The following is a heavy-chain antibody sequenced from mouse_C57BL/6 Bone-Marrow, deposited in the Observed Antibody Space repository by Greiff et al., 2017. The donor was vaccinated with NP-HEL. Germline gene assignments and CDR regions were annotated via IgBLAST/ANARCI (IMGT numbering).Heavy chain of an antibody. CDR2: ISNGGGST. J-gene: IGHJ4*01. D-gene: IGHD2-5*01. V-gene: IGHV5-12*01. CDR1: GFTFSDYY. CDR3: ARAYYSNPDYAMDY. Sequence: EVKLMESGGGLVQPGGSLKLSCAASGFTFSDYYMYWVRQTPEKRLEWVAYISNGGGSTYYPDTVKGRFTISRDNAKNTLYLQMSRLKSEDTAMYYCARAYYSNPDYAMDYWGQGTSVTVSS.